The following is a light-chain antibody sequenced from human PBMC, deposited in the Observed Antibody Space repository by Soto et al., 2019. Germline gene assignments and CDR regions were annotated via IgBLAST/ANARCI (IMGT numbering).Light chain of an antibody. CDR2: AGS. CDR3: QQYNAWPRT. Sequence: EIVMTQSPATLSVSPGEGATLSCRASQSVGSNLAWYLQIPGQAPRLVMYAGSTRASGVPARFSGRGSGTEFTLTISSLQSEDFAVSYCQQYNAWPRTFGQGTKVEIK. J-gene: IGKJ1*01. CDR1: QSVGSN. V-gene: IGKV3-15*01.